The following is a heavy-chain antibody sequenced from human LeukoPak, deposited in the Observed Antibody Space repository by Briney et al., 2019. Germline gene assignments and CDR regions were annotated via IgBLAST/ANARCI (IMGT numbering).Heavy chain of an antibody. CDR3: ARDRMITFGGVIRGDAFDI. CDR2: ISSNGGNA. J-gene: IGHJ3*02. D-gene: IGHD3-16*01. V-gene: IGHV3-64*01. CDR1: GFTFRSYA. Sequence: GGSLGLPCAASGFTFRSYAMRWVRQAPGKGLEYVSAISSNGGNAYYATSVKGRFTISRDNSKNTLDLQMGSLRAEDTAVYYCARDRMITFGGVIRGDAFDIWGQGTMVTVAS.